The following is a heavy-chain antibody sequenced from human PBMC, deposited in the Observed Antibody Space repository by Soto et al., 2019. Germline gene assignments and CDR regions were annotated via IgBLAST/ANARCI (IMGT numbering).Heavy chain of an antibody. D-gene: IGHD3-22*01. V-gene: IGHV1-69*06. J-gene: IGHJ4*02. CDR3: ARDRVPNSSGYYFDY. Sequence: SVKVSCKASGGTFSSYAISWVRQAPGQGLEWMGGIIPIFGTANYAQKFQGRVTITADKSTSTAYMELSSLRSEDTAVYYCARDRVPNSSGYYFDYWGQGTMLTVSS. CDR1: GGTFSSYA. CDR2: IIPIFGTA.